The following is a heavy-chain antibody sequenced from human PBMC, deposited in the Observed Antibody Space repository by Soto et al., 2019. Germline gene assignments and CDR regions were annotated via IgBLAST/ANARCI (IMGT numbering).Heavy chain of an antibody. J-gene: IGHJ4*02. V-gene: IGHV1-2*02. CDR3: ARVGYYGDYVYFDY. D-gene: IGHD4-17*01. CDR2: IKSNSGDT. Sequence: WASVKVSCKASGYTFTGYYIHWVRQAPGQGLEWMGWIKSNSGDTKYAQKFQGRVTITRDTSISTAYMELSRLRSDDTAMYYCARVGYYGDYVYFDYWGQGTLVTVSS. CDR1: GYTFTGYY.